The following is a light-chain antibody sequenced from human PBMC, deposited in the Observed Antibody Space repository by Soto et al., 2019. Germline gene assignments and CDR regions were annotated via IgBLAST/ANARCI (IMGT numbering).Light chain of an antibody. J-gene: IGKJ4*01. V-gene: IGKV1-9*01. CDR2: AAS. CDR3: QHLNSYHSLT. CDR1: QGISSY. Sequence: DIQLTQSTSFLSASVGDRVTITCRASQGISSYLAWYQQKPGKAPKLLIYAASTFQSGVPSSFSGSASGTEFTLTISSLQPEDFATYYCQHLNSYHSLTFGGGKKVEIK.